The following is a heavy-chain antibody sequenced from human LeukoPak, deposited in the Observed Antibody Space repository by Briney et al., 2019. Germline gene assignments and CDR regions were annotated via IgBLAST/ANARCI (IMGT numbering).Heavy chain of an antibody. CDR1: VGTFSSYA. V-gene: IGHV1-69*13. CDR2: IIPIFGTA. CDR3: ASLGYCSSTSCYHAFDI. Sequence: ASVKVSCKASVGTFSSYAISWVRQAPGQGLEWMGGIIPIFGTANYAQKFQGRVTITADESTSTAYMELSSLRSEDTAVYYCASLGYCSSTSCYHAFDIWGQGTMVTVSS. D-gene: IGHD2-2*01. J-gene: IGHJ3*02.